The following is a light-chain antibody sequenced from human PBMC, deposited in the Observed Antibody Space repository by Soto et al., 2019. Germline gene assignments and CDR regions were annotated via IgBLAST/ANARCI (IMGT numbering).Light chain of an antibody. CDR1: QSVATN. V-gene: IGKV3-15*01. CDR2: GAY. Sequence: EKVMTQSPATLSVSPGERVTLSCRASQSVATNLAWYQQKPGQAPRLLISGAYIRATGIPDRFIGSGSGTEFTLTITSLQSEDFAVYYCQHYNDLPLTF. J-gene: IGKJ1*01. CDR3: QHYNDLPLT.